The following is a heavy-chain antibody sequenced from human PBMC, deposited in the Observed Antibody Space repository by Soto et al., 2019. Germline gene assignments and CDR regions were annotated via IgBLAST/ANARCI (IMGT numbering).Heavy chain of an antibody. CDR2: IFYTGNT. CDR3: ARHGMGAASWFDP. D-gene: IGHD1-26*01. J-gene: IGHJ5*02. V-gene: IGHV4-39*01. CDR1: GGSITRSGSS. Sequence: SETLSLTCTVSGGSITRSGSSSAWLRQTPGKGLEGIGSIFYTGNTYYNPSLWSRVTISADTSKNQFSLKMTCVTAADTAVYYCARHGMGAASWFDPWGQGTLVTVCS.